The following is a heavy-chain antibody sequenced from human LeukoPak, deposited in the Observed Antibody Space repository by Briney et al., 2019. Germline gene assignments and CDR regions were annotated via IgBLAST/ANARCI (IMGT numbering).Heavy chain of an antibody. CDR3: ARGHRLYQLVRFGEYWFDP. V-gene: IGHV1-8*01. CDR1: GYTFTSYD. Sequence: ASVKVSCKVSGYTFTSYDINWVRQATGQGLEWMGWMNPNSGNTGYAQKFQGRVTMTRNTSISTAYMELSSLRSEDTAVYYCARGHRLYQLVRFGEYWFDPWGQGTLVTVSS. CDR2: MNPNSGNT. J-gene: IGHJ5*02. D-gene: IGHD6-13*01.